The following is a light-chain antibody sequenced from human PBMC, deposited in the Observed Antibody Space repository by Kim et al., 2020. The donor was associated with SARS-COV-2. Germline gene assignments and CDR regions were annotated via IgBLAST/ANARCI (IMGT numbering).Light chain of an antibody. V-gene: IGKV3-20*01. Sequence: EIVLTQSPVTLSLSPGERATLSCRASQSVPSSYLAWYQQKSGQSPRLLISGASKRATGIPDRFSGSGSGTDFTLTITRLEPEDFVVYYCQHYGPSTWTFGRGTKLEI. CDR2: GAS. CDR1: QSVPSSY. J-gene: IGKJ1*01. CDR3: QHYGPSTWT.